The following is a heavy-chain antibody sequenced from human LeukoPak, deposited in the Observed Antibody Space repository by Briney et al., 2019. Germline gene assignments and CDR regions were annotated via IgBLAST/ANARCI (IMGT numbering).Heavy chain of an antibody. D-gene: IGHD2-2*01. CDR2: IYTSGST. CDR1: GGSISSGSYY. J-gene: IGHJ6*03. V-gene: IGHV4-61*02. Sequence: SQTLSLTCTVSGGSISSGSYYWSWIRQPAGKGLEWLGRIYTSGSTNYNPSLKSRVTISVDTSKNQFSLKLGSVTAADTAVYYCARSCSSTSCYGYYYYYMDVWGKGTTVTGSS. CDR3: ARSCSSTSCYGYYYYYMDV.